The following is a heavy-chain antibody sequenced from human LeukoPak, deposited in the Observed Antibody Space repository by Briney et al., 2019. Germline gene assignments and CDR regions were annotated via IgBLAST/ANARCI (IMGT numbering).Heavy chain of an antibody. V-gene: IGHV3-23*01. J-gene: IGHJ5*02. Sequence: GGSLRLSCAASGFTFRSFAMMWFRQAPGKGPEWVSSISGSAGEIYYADTAKGRFTISRDNSKNKLYLQMDSLRAEDTAVYYCASRHPDIASPWGQGTLVTVSS. CDR3: ASRHPDIASP. CDR1: GFTFRSFA. CDR2: ISGSAGEI. D-gene: IGHD5-12*01.